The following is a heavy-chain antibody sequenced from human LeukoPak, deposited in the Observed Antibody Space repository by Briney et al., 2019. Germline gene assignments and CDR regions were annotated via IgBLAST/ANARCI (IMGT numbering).Heavy chain of an antibody. CDR3: AGSRIAAAGDYFDY. CDR2: IYYSGST. D-gene: IGHD6-13*01. CDR1: GGSISSGDYY. J-gene: IGHJ4*02. Sequence: SETLSLTCTVSGGSISSGDYYWSWIRQPPGKGLEWIGYIYYSGSTYYNPSLKSRVTISVDTSKNQFSLKLSSVTAADTAVYYCAGSRIAAAGDYFDYWGQGTLVTVSA. V-gene: IGHV4-30-4*01.